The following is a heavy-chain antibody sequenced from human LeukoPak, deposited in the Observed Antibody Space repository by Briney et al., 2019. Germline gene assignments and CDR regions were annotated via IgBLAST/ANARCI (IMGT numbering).Heavy chain of an antibody. Sequence: GGSLRLSCAASGFTFSSYWMSWVRLAPGKGPEWVANIKPDGSEGSYVDSVKGRFTISRDNAKNSLYLQMNGLRSEDTAVYYCARGSVVAANFNFWGQGTLVTVSS. CDR1: GFTFSSYW. V-gene: IGHV3-7*04. CDR3: ARGSVVAANFNF. D-gene: IGHD2-2*01. J-gene: IGHJ4*02. CDR2: IKPDGSEG.